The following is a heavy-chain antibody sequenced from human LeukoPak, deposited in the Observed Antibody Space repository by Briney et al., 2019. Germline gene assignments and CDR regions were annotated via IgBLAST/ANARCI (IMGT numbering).Heavy chain of an antibody. CDR3: TMRGNTWYDC. V-gene: IGHV3-53*01. CDR1: GFTVSSKY. D-gene: IGHD6-13*01. CDR2: IYSSGSA. Sequence: PGGSLRLSCAASGFTVSSKYMSWVRQAPGKGLEWVSVIYSSGSAYYADSVKGRFAISRDNSENTVDLQMSSLRVEDTAVYYCTMRGNTWYDCWGQGTLVTVSS. J-gene: IGHJ4*02.